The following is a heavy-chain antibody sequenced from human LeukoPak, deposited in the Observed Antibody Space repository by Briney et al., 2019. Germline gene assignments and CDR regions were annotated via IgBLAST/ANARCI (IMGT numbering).Heavy chain of an antibody. CDR3: TKKRTTSVTDWFDP. J-gene: IGHJ5*02. CDR2: ISGIGTTT. D-gene: IGHD4-17*01. V-gene: IGHV3-23*01. Sequence: PGGSLRLSCTASGFTFSSDAMTGVRQAPGEGRECVSVISGIGTTTYYADSVTGRFTISRDNSKNTLFLQMNSLRVEDTATYYCTKKRTTSVTDWFDPWGQGTLVTVSS. CDR1: GFTFSSDA.